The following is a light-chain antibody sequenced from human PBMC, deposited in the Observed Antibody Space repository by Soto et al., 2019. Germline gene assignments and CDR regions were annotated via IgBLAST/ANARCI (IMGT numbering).Light chain of an antibody. Sequence: QSALTQPASVSGSPGQSITISCTGTSSDVGGYNYVSWYQQHPGKAPKLMIYEVSNRPSGISYRFSGSKSGNTASLTISGLQAEDEADYYCRSYTTSTSLVFGGGTKLTVL. CDR1: SSDVGGYNY. CDR3: RSYTTSTSLV. J-gene: IGLJ3*02. CDR2: EVS. V-gene: IGLV2-14*01.